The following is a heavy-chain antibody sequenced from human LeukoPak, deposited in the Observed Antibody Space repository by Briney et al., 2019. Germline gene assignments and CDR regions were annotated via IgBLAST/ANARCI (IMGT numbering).Heavy chain of an antibody. CDR1: GGSISSSSYY. J-gene: IGHJ4*02. Sequence: PSETLSLTCTVSGGSISSSSYYWGWIRQPPGKGLEWIGSIYYSGSTYYNPSLKSRVTTSVDTSKNQFSLKLSSVTAADTAVYYCARFDYGGPTYYFDYRGQGTLVTVSS. CDR2: IYYSGST. D-gene: IGHD3-16*01. CDR3: ARFDYGGPTYYFDY. V-gene: IGHV4-39*01.